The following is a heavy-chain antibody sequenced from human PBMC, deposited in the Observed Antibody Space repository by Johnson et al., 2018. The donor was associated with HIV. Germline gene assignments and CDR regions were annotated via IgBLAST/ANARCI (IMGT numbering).Heavy chain of an antibody. CDR3: AKDRRQGGSNPDAFDL. D-gene: IGHD1-26*01. CDR2: ISYDGSNN. V-gene: IGHV3-30*04. J-gene: IGHJ3*01. Sequence: QVQLVESGGGVVQPGRSLRLSCAASGFTFSSYAIHWVRQAPGKGLQWVAIISYDGSNNYYADSVKGQFTISRDNSKNTMYLEMNSLRSEDTAVYYCAKDRRQGGSNPDAFDLWGQGTMVTVSS. CDR1: GFTFSSYA.